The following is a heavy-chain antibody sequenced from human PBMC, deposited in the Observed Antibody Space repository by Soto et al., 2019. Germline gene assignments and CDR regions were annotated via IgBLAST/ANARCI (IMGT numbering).Heavy chain of an antibody. CDR2: IYYSGST. Sequence: PSETLSRTCTVSGGSISIGDYYWSLILQPPGKGLEWIGYIYYSGSTYYNPSLKSRVTISVDTSKNQFSLKLSSVTAADTAVYYCARVVRYYDSSGYSFFDYWGQGTLVTVSS. CDR3: ARVVRYYDSSGYSFFDY. D-gene: IGHD3-22*01. V-gene: IGHV4-30-4*01. J-gene: IGHJ4*02. CDR1: GGSISIGDYY.